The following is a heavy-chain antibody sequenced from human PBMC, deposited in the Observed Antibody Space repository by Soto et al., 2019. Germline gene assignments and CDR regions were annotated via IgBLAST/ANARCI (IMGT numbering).Heavy chain of an antibody. V-gene: IGHV4-34*01. Sequence: SETLSLTCAVYGGSFSGYYWSWIRQSPGKGLEWIGEINHSGSTNYNPSLKSRVTISVDTSKNQFSLKLSSVTAADTAVYYCARGARWLRQYYYGMDVWGQGTTVTVSS. D-gene: IGHD5-12*01. CDR3: ARGARWLRQYYYGMDV. J-gene: IGHJ6*02. CDR2: INHSGST. CDR1: GGSFSGYY.